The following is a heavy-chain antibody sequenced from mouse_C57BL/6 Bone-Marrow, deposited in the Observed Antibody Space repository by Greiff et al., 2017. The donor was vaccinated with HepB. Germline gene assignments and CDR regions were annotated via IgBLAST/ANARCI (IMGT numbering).Heavy chain of an antibody. V-gene: IGHV1-81*01. D-gene: IGHD4-1*01. Sequence: QVQLQQSGAELARPGASVKLSCKASGYTFTSYGISWVKQRTGQGLEWIGEIYPRSGNTYYNEKFKGKATLTADKSSSTAYKELRSLTSEDSAVYFCARKAKVTGTYYAMDYWGQGTSVTVSS. CDR1: GYTFTSYG. CDR2: IYPRSGNT. CDR3: ARKAKVTGTYYAMDY. J-gene: IGHJ4*01.